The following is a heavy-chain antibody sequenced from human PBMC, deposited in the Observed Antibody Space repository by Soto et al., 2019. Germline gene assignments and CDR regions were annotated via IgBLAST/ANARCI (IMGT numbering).Heavy chain of an antibody. CDR3: ARGGLGYYYYYGMDV. CDR1: GFTVSSNY. V-gene: IGHV3-53*01. Sequence: RLSCAASGFTVSSNYMSWVRQAPGKGLEWVSVIYSGGSTYYADSVKGRFTISRDNSKNTLYLQMNSLRAEDTAVYYCARGGLGYYYYYGMDVWGQGTTVTVSS. CDR2: IYSGGST. J-gene: IGHJ6*02. D-gene: IGHD3-9*01.